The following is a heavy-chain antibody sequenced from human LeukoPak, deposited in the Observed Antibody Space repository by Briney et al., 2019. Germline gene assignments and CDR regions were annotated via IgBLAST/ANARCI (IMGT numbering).Heavy chain of an antibody. CDR1: GFTFGFSNYA. J-gene: IGHJ5*02. Sequence: GGSLRLSCAASGFTFGFSNYAMSWVRQAPGKGLEWISAISGSGDNTYYADSVKGRFTVSRDNSKNTLYLQMNSLRAEDTAVYYCAKDLMITFGGVIVPPLYNWFDPWGQGTLVTVSP. CDR3: AKDLMITFGGVIVPPLYNWFDP. V-gene: IGHV3-23*01. CDR2: ISGSGDNT. D-gene: IGHD3-16*02.